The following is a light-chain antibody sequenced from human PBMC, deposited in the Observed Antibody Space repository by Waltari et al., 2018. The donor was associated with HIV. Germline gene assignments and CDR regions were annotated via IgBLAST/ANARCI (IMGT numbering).Light chain of an antibody. J-gene: IGLJ1*01. CDR2: SNN. V-gene: IGLV1-44*01. CDR3: AAWDDSLNGLV. CDR1: SSNIGSNT. Sequence: QSVLTQPPSASGTPGQRFTISCSGSSSNIGSNTVNWYQQLPGTAPKLRIYSNNHRPSGVPERFSGSKSGTSASLAISGLQAEDEADYYCAAWDDSLNGLVFGTGTKVTVL.